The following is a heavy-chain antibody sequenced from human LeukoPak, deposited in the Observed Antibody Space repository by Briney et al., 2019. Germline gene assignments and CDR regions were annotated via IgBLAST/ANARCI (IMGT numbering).Heavy chain of an antibody. D-gene: IGHD3-10*01. V-gene: IGHV6-1*01. CDR3: VRSPTSYGSGSYYFDY. Sequence: SQTLSLACAISGDSASSNSAAWNWIRQSPSRGLEWLVSTYYRSKWYNDYAVSVKSRITINPDTSKNQFSLQLNSVTPEDTAVYYCVRSPTSYGSGSYYFDYWGQGTLVTVSS. J-gene: IGHJ4*02. CDR1: GDSASSNSAA. CDR2: TYYRSKWYN.